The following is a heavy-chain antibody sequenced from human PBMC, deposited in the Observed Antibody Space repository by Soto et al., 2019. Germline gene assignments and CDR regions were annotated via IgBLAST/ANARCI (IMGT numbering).Heavy chain of an antibody. CDR1: GGSISSHNW. J-gene: IGHJ4*02. Sequence: PWETLSLTCAVSGGSISSHNWWSWVRHPPGKGPEWIGEICHSGSANYNPSLESRVTMSLDKSKNQFSLNLSPVTAADTAVYYCARDRSLYSDNSGSHHFDSWGQGTLVTVSS. D-gene: IGHD3-22*01. V-gene: IGHV4-4*02. CDR2: ICHSGSA. CDR3: ARDRSLYSDNSGSHHFDS.